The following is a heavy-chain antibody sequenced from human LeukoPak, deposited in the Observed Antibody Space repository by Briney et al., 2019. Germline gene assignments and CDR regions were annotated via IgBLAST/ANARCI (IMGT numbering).Heavy chain of an antibody. CDR2: ISAYNGNT. CDR3: ARAPDSWVVTAIQSGMDV. J-gene: IGHJ6*02. CDR1: GYTFTSYG. V-gene: IGHV1-18*01. D-gene: IGHD2-21*02. Sequence: ASVKVSCKASGYTFTSYGISWVRQAPGQGLEWMGWISAYNGNTNYAQKLQGRVTMTTDTSTSTAYMELRSLRSDDTAVYYCARAPDSWVVTAIQSGMDVWGQGTTVTVSS.